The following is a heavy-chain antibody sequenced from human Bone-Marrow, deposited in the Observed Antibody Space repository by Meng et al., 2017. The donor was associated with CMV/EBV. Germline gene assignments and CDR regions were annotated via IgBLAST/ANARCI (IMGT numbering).Heavy chain of an antibody. CDR2: ISYDGSNK. V-gene: IGHV3-30-3*01. CDR1: GFTFSSYA. CDR3: ANPPVGWLAPFDY. Sequence: GESLKISCAASGFTFSSYAMHWVRQAPGKGLEWVAVISYDGSNKYYADSVKGRFTISRDNSKNTLYLQMNSLRAEDTAVYYCANPPVGWLAPFDYWGERTLVTVSS. D-gene: IGHD5-24*01. J-gene: IGHJ4*02.